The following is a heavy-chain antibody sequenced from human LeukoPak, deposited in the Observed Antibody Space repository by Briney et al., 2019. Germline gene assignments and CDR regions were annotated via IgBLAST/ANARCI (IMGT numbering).Heavy chain of an antibody. Sequence: SETLSLTCAVYGGSFSGYYWSWIRQPPGKGLGWIGEINHSGSTNYNPSLKSRVTISVDTSKNQFSLKLSSVTAADTAVYYCARGPRAAIVLMVYARGFDYWGQGTLVTVSS. CDR1: GGSFSGYY. CDR2: INHSGST. CDR3: ARGPRAAIVLMVYARGFDY. V-gene: IGHV4-34*01. J-gene: IGHJ4*02. D-gene: IGHD2-8*01.